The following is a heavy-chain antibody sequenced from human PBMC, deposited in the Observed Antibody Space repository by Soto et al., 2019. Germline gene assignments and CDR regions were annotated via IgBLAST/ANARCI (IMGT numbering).Heavy chain of an antibody. D-gene: IGHD1-26*01. Sequence: LRLSCAASGFTFSSYTMSWVRQAPGKGLEWVSAISGSGGSTYYADSVKGRFTISRDNSKNTLYLQMNSLRAEDTAVYYCAKDHHHIVGATFDYWGQGTLVTVSS. CDR1: GFTFSSYT. CDR2: ISGSGGST. J-gene: IGHJ4*02. V-gene: IGHV3-23*01. CDR3: AKDHHHIVGATFDY.